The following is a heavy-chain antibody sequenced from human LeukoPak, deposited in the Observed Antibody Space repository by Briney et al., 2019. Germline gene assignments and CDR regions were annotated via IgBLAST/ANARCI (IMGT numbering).Heavy chain of an antibody. Sequence: GGSLRLSCAASGFTFSSYAMCWVRQAPGKGLEWVSAISGSGDRIFYADSVKGRFTISRDNSKNTLYLQMNSLGAEDTALYYRAKAKVDGGTAEYWGQGTLVTVSS. J-gene: IGHJ4*02. D-gene: IGHD4-23*01. CDR1: GFTFSSYA. CDR2: ISGSGDRI. V-gene: IGHV3-23*01. CDR3: AKAKVDGGTAEY.